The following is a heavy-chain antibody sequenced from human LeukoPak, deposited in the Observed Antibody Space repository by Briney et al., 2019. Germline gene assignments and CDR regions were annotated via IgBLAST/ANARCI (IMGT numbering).Heavy chain of an antibody. D-gene: IGHD4-17*01. J-gene: IGHJ4*02. CDR3: ATAPPSTVTNPVPLDY. CDR2: FDPEDGET. V-gene: IGHV1-24*01. Sequence: ASVKASCKVSGYTLTELSMHWVRQAPGKGLEWMGGFDPEDGETIYAQKFQGRVTMTEDTSTDTAYMELSSLRSEDTAVYYCATAPPSTVTNPVPLDYWGQGTLVTVSS. CDR1: GYTLTELS.